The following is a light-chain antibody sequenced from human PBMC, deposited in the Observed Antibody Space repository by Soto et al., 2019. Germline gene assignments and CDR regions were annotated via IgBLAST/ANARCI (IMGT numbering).Light chain of an antibody. J-gene: IGLJ3*02. CDR3: CSFAGSNNWV. V-gene: IGLV2-8*01. Sequence: QSALTQPPSASGSPGQSVTISCTGTNSDVGSYNYVSWYQQYPGKAPKVIISEVNNRPSGVPDRFSGSKSGNTAALTASGLQAEDEADYYCCSFAGSNNWVFGGGTKLTVL. CDR2: EVN. CDR1: NSDVGSYNY.